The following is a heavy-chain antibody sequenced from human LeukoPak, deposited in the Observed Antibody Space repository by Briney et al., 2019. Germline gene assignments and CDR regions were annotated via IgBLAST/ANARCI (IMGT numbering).Heavy chain of an antibody. CDR2: IKQDGSEK. CDR3: AREVGSTVVTYFDY. D-gene: IGHD4-23*01. V-gene: IGHV3-7*01. CDR1: GFTFSNYW. J-gene: IGHJ4*02. Sequence: GGSLRLSCAASGFTFSNYWMNWVRQAPGKGLEWVANIKQDGSEKYYVDSVKGRFTISRDNAKNSLYLQMNSLRAEDTAVYYCAREVGSTVVTYFDYWGQGTLVTVSS.